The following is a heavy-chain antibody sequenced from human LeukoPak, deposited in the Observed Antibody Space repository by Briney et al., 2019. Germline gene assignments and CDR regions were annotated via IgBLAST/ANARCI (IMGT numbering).Heavy chain of an antibody. CDR3: AGPMGPAAIFGFDY. CDR1: AFTFDDYA. Sequence: PGGSLRLSCAASAFTFDDYAMHWVRQAPGKGLEWVSGISWNSGSIGYADSVKGRFTISRDNAKNSLYLQMNSLRAEDTAVYYCAGPMGPAAIFGFDYWGQGTLVTVSS. V-gene: IGHV3-9*01. D-gene: IGHD2-2*01. CDR2: ISWNSGSI. J-gene: IGHJ4*02.